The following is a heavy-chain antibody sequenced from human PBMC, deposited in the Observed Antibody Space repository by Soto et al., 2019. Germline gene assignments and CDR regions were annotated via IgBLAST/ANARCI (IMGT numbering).Heavy chain of an antibody. V-gene: IGHV4-59*11. CDR3: ARGPPSPRVLGPTRGPWFDP. J-gene: IGHJ5*02. CDR1: GGSIRRHY. CDR2: VYYSGGS. Sequence: SETLSLTCSVSGGSIRRHYWTCIRQPPGNGLEYIGYVYYSGGSNYNPSLKSQVSISVDTSKMHCSLKLRSVTAADTAVYYCARGPPSPRVLGPTRGPWFDPWGQGILVTVSS. D-gene: IGHD2-8*02.